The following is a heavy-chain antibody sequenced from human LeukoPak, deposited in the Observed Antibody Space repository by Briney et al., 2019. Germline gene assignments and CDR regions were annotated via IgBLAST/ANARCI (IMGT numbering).Heavy chain of an antibody. D-gene: IGHD2-15*01. CDR3: ATVSVVLPR. J-gene: IGHJ4*02. CDR2: VDPGDGET. Sequence: ASVKVSCKASGYTFTDYYMHWLQQAPGKGLEWMGRVDPGDGETIYAEKFQGRVTITADTSTDTAYMELSSLRSEDTAVYYCATVSVVLPRWGQGTLVTVSS. V-gene: IGHV1-69-2*01. CDR1: GYTFTDYY.